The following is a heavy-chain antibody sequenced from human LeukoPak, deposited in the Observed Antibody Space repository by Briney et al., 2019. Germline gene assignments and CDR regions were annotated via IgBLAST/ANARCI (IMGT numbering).Heavy chain of an antibody. Sequence: ASVKVSCKASGYTFTGYYMHWVRQAPGQGLEWMGWINPNSGGTNYAQKFQDRVTKTRDTSISTAYVELTWLRSDDTAVYYCARGGYYDSSGYRLLDYWGQGTLVTVSS. CDR1: GYTFTGYY. CDR2: INPNSGGT. V-gene: IGHV1-2*02. CDR3: ARGGYYDSSGYRLLDY. J-gene: IGHJ4*02. D-gene: IGHD3-22*01.